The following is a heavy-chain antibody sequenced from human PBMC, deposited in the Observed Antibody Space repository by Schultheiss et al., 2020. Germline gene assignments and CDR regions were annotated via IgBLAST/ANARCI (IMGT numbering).Heavy chain of an antibody. D-gene: IGHD3-3*01. J-gene: IGHJ4*02. CDR1: GGSISSYY. CDR3: ARAGPGGRFLGY. CDR2: IYYSGST. V-gene: IGHV4-59*01. Sequence: SQTLSLTCTVSGGSISSYYWSWIRQPPGKGLEWIGYIYYSGSTNYNPSLKSRVTISVDTSKNQFSLKLSSVTAADTAVYYCARAGPGGRFLGYWGQGTLVTVSS.